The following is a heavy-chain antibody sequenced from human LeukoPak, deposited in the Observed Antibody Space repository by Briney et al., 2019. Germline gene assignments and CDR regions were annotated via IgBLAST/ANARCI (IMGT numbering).Heavy chain of an antibody. J-gene: IGHJ3*02. V-gene: IGHV3-30*02. CDR3: TRPGDYGDPGAFDI. CDR1: GFTFSNYG. Sequence: GGSLRLSCAASGFTFSNYGMHWVRQAPGKGLEWVAFIRYDGSNKYFADSVKGRFTISRDNSKNTLYLQMNSLKPEDTAVYYCTRPGDYGDPGAFDIWGQGTMVTVSS. CDR2: IRYDGSNK. D-gene: IGHD4-17*01.